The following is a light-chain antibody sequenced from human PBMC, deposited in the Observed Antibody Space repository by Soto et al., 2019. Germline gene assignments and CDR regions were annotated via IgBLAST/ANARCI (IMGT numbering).Light chain of an antibody. CDR2: KAS. Sequence: DIQMTQSPSTLSASVGDRVTITCRASQSISSWLAWYQQKPGKAPKLLIYKASSLESGVPSRLSGSGSGTEFTLTISILQPDDFATYYCQQYNSYSPLWTFGQGTKVEIK. J-gene: IGKJ1*01. CDR3: QQYNSYSPLWT. CDR1: QSISSW. V-gene: IGKV1-5*03.